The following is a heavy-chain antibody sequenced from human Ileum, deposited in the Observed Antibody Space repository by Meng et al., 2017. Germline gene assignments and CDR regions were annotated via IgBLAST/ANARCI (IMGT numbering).Heavy chain of an antibody. CDR1: GGSFSGYY. Sequence: VQLQQWAAGLLKPSEPLPLPCSVYGGSFSGYYWSWIRQPPGKGLEWIGEINHSGSTNYNPSLKSRVTISVDTSKNQFSLKLSSVTAADTAVYYCARGGGRYGPDFDYWGQGTLVTVSS. J-gene: IGHJ4*02. CDR3: ARGGGRYGPDFDY. D-gene: IGHD3-16*01. V-gene: IGHV4-34*01. CDR2: INHSGST.